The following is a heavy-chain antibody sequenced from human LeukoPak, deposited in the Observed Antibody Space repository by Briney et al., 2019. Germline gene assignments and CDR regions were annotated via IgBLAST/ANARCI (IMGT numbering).Heavy chain of an antibody. CDR3: ASSGLAVTTERYYYYYGMDV. V-gene: IGHV5-51*01. J-gene: IGHJ6*02. CDR2: IYPGDSDT. Sequence: GESLKISCKGSGYSFTSYWIGWVRQMPGKGLEWMGIIYPGDSDTRYSPSFQGQVAISADKSISTAYLQWSSLKASDTAMYYCASSGLAVTTERYYYYYGMDVWGQGTTVTVS. D-gene: IGHD4-17*01. CDR1: GYSFTSYW.